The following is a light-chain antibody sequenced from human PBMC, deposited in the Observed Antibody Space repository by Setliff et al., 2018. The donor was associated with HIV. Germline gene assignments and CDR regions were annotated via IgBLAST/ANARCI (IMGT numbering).Light chain of an antibody. CDR2: DVS. J-gene: IGLJ1*01. Sequence: QSVLTQPASVSGSPGQSITISCTGTSSDIGRYNYVSWYQQYPGRGPTLVIFDVSERPSGVSNRFSGSKSGNTASLIISGLQPDDEADYYCCSYARGSTYVFGSGTKFTVL. V-gene: IGLV2-14*03. CDR3: CSYARGSTYV. CDR1: SSDIGRYNY.